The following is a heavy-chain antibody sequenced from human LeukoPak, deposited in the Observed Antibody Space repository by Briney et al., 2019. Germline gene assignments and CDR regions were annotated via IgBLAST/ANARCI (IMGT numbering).Heavy chain of an antibody. D-gene: IGHD5-18*01. Sequence: GGSLRLSCAASGFTFSSHWMSWVRQAPGKGLEWVANIKKDGSEKYCVDAVKGRFTISRDNAKTSLYLQMNSLRAEDTAVYYCARDLTGIAGYTYGRGIDYWGQGTLVTVSS. CDR3: ARDLTGIAGYTYGRGIDY. V-gene: IGHV3-7*01. J-gene: IGHJ4*02. CDR2: IKKDGSEK. CDR1: GFTFSSHW.